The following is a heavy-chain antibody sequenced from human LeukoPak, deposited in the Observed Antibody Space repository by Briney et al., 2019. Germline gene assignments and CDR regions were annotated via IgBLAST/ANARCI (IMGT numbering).Heavy chain of an antibody. CDR3: ARQYSSSWHRFDY. J-gene: IGHJ4*02. CDR1: GSSISSSSYY. CDR2: IYYSGST. D-gene: IGHD6-13*01. Sequence: PSETLSLTCTVSGSSISSSSYYWGWIRQPPGKGLEWIGNIYYSGSTYYNPSLKSRVTISVDTSKNQFSLKLSSVTAADTAVYYCARQYSSSWHRFDYWGQGTPVTVSS. V-gene: IGHV4-39*01.